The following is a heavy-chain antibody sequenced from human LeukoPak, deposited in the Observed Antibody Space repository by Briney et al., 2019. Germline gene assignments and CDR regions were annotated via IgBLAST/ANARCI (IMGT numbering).Heavy chain of an antibody. J-gene: IGHJ5*02. CDR3: ARFSYGSSWGGYWLDP. Sequence: PSETLSLTCTVSGGSISSYYWSWIRQPPGKGLEWIGHIYDSGDTNYNPSLKSRVTLSVDMSQNQFSLKLNSVTAADTAVYYCARFSYGSSWGGYWLDPWGQGTLVTVSS. CDR2: IYDSGDT. CDR1: GGSISSYY. V-gene: IGHV4-59*01. D-gene: IGHD6-13*01.